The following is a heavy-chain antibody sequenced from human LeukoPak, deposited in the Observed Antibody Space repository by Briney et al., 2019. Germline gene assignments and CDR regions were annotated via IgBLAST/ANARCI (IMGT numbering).Heavy chain of an antibody. Sequence: GGSLRLSCEAAGFSFRDYPMGWVRRASGKRLEWVSGISAGADVIFYADPVKGRFTISRDNSKNTLYLQMNSLRAEDTAVYYCGKEVPGDIVYLDYWGQGTLVTVSS. CDR2: ISAGADVI. V-gene: IGHV3-23*01. CDR3: GKEVPGDIVYLDY. D-gene: IGHD2-2*02. J-gene: IGHJ4*02. CDR1: GFSFRDYP.